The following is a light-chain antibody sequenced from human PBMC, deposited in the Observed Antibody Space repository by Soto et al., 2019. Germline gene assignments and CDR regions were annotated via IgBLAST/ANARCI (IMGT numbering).Light chain of an antibody. CDR1: QGISSY. CDR3: QPYYCYPFT. Sequence: AIRMTQSPSSFSASTGDRVTITCRASQGISSYLAWYQQKPGKAPKLLIYAASTLQSGVPSRFSGSGSGTDFTLTIRCLQSEDFATYYRQPYYCYPFTFGPGTKVDIK. V-gene: IGKV1-8*01. J-gene: IGKJ3*01. CDR2: AAS.